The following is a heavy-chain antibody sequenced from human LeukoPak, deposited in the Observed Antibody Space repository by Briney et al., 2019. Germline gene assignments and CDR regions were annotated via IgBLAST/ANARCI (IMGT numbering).Heavy chain of an antibody. CDR1: GFTFSSYG. V-gene: IGHV3-7*01. D-gene: IGHD5-12*01. CDR3: ARVEASGYDYGAFDY. J-gene: IGHJ4*02. Sequence: TGGSLRLSCAASGFTFSSYGMSWVRQAPGKGLEWVANIKQDGSEKYYVDAVKGRFTISRDNAKNSLYLQMNSLRAEDTAVYYCARVEASGYDYGAFDYWGQGTLVTVSS. CDR2: IKQDGSEK.